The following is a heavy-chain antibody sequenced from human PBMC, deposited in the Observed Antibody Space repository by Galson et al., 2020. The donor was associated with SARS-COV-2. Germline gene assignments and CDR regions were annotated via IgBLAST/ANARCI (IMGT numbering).Heavy chain of an antibody. CDR2: INHSGRT. CDR1: GGSFTDYS. D-gene: IGHD6-19*01. Sequence: SQTLSLTCAFHGGSFTDYSWTWIRQPPGKGLEWIGEINHSGRTTYNPSLKSRVIISIDTSKKQFSLNLNSVTAADTAVYYCARNSVYGFFDSSGVYPLDSWGPGTLVTVSS. J-gene: IGHJ4*02. CDR3: ARNSVYGFFDSSGVYPLDS. V-gene: IGHV4-34*01.